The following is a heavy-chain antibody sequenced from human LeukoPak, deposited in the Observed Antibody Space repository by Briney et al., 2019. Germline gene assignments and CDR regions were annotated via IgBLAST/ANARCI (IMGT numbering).Heavy chain of an antibody. J-gene: IGHJ1*01. CDR2: ISGSGGST. Sequence: GATLRLSCAASGFTFSSYAMSWVRQAPGKGLEWVSAISGSGGSTYYADSVKGRFTISRDNSKNTLDLQIHSLTAEDTAVYYCAKEFTSFSSGWFFQDWGQGTLVTVSS. CDR1: GFTFSSYA. CDR3: AKEFTSFSSGWFFQD. V-gene: IGHV3-23*01. D-gene: IGHD6-13*01.